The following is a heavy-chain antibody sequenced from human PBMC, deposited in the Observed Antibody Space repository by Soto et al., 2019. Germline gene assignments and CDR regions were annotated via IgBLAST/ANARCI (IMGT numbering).Heavy chain of an antibody. CDR3: ARAWGRVFDY. Sequence: SETLSLTCAVPGGSISSGGYSWSWIRQPPGKGLEWIGYIYHSGSTYYNPSLKSRVTISVDTSKNQFSLKLSSVTAADTAVYYCARAWGRVFDYWGQGTLVTVSS. V-gene: IGHV4-30-2*01. CDR2: IYHSGST. CDR1: GGSISSGGYS. D-gene: IGHD2-15*01. J-gene: IGHJ4*02.